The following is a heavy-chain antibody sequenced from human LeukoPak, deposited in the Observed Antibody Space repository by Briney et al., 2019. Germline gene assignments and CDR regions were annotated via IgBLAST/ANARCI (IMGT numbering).Heavy chain of an antibody. V-gene: IGHV4-34*01. CDR1: GGSFSGYY. CDR3: ARGDTYYDFWSGYPLFDY. CDR2: INHSGST. D-gene: IGHD3-3*01. J-gene: IGHJ4*02. Sequence: SETLSLTCAVYGGSFSGYYWSWIRQPPGKGLEWIGEINHSGSTNYNPSLKSRVTISVDTSKNQFSLKLSSVTAADTAVYYCARGDTYYDFWSGYPLFDYWGQRTLVTISS.